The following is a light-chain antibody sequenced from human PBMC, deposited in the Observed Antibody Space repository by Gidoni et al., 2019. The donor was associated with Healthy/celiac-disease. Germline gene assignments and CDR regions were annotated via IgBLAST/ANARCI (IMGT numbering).Light chain of an antibody. Sequence: IGLTQSQGTLSLSPAERATRSCRASQGVSSSYLAWYQQKPGQAPRLLIYAASSRATGIPDRFSGSGSGTDFTLTISRLEPEDFAAYYCQQYCSSHYTFGQGTKLEIK. CDR1: QGVSSSY. CDR2: AAS. V-gene: IGKV3-20*01. CDR3: QQYCSSHYT. J-gene: IGKJ2*01.